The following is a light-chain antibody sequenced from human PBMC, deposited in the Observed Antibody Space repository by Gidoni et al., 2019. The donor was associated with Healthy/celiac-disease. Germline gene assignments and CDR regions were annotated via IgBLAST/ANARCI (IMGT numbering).Light chain of an antibody. CDR1: QSISSW. CDR3: QQYNSYRT. CDR2: KAS. J-gene: IGKJ1*01. V-gene: IGKV1-5*03. Sequence: DIQITQSPSTLSASVGERVTITCRASQSISSWLAWYQQKPGKAPKLLIYKASSLESGDPSRFSGSGSGTEFTLTISSLQPDDLATYDCQQYNSYRTFGQGTKVEIK.